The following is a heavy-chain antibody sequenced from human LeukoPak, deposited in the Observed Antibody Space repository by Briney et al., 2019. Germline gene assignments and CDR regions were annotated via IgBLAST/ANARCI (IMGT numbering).Heavy chain of an antibody. V-gene: IGHV4-39*07. J-gene: IGHJ4*02. CDR1: GGSISQNGYY. Sequence: SETLSLTCTVSGGSISQNGYYWGWIRQPPGKGLEWIGSIYYSGSKSGSTYYSPSLKSRVTISVDTSEERVSLRLTSVTAADTAVYYCAGGEYYDILTGYSIPFDYWGQGALVTVSS. CDR2: IYYSGSKSGST. CDR3: AGGEYYDILTGYSIPFDY. D-gene: IGHD3-9*01.